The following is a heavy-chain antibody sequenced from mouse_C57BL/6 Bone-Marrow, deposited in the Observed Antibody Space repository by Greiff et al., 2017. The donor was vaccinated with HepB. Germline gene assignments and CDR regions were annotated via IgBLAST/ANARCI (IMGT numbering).Heavy chain of an antibody. CDR1: GYAFSSSW. D-gene: IGHD2-14*01. J-gene: IGHJ4*01. Sequence: VKLQESGPELVKPGASVKISCKASGYAFSSSWMNWVKQRPGKGLEWIGRIYPGDGDTNYNGKFKGKATLTADKSSSTAYMQLSSLTSEDSAVYFCAREGYYRAKGGYAMDYWGQGTSVTVSS. V-gene: IGHV1-82*01. CDR3: AREGYYRAKGGYAMDY. CDR2: IYPGDGDT.